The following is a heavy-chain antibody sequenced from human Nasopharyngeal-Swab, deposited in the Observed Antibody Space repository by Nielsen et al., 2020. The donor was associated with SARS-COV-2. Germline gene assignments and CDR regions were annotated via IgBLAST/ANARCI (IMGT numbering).Heavy chain of an antibody. V-gene: IGHV6-1*01. Sequence: SQTLSLTCAISGDSVSSTSAAWNWIRQSPSRGLEWLGRTYYRSRWFKDYAVSVESRITINADTSKNQFSLKLSSVTAADTAVYYCARGKYQLLLNFDYWGQGTLVTVSS. CDR1: GDSVSSTSAA. J-gene: IGHJ4*02. CDR3: ARGKYQLLLNFDY. D-gene: IGHD2-2*01. CDR2: TYYRSRWFK.